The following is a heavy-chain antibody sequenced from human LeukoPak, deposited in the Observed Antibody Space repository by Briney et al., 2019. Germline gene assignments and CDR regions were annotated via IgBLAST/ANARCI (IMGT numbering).Heavy chain of an antibody. Sequence: SETLSLSCTVSGGTISSSNYYWDWIRQPPVKGLEWIGSVYYSRSADYKPSLNSGLTISVDTSMNQFSLKLTSVTAADTAVYYCASRSTSRGSPFDYWGQGTLVTVSS. D-gene: IGHD1-26*01. CDR1: GGTISSSNYY. V-gene: IGHV4-39*01. CDR3: ASRSTSRGSPFDY. J-gene: IGHJ4*02. CDR2: VYYSRSA.